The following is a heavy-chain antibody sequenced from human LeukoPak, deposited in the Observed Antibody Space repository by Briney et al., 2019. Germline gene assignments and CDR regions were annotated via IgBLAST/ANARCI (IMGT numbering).Heavy chain of an antibody. CDR3: ARDYGGNSGIYYFDC. D-gene: IGHD4-23*01. Sequence: SETLSLTCTVSGGSISSGGYYWSWIRQHPGKGLEWIGYIYYSGSTYYNPSLKSRVTISVDTSKNQFSLKLSSVTAADTAVYYCARDYGGNSGIYYFDCWGQGTLVTVSS. CDR1: GGSISSGGYY. CDR2: IYYSGST. V-gene: IGHV4-31*03. J-gene: IGHJ4*02.